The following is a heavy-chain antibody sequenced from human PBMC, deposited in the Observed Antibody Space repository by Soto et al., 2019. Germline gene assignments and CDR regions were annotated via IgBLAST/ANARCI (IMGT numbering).Heavy chain of an antibody. V-gene: IGHV3-33*01. D-gene: IGHD3-16*01. CDR2: IWYDGSNK. CDR3: ARGLRGISFYGMDV. Sequence: QVQLVESGGGVVQPGRSLRLSCAASGFTFSLYGMHWVRQAPGKGLEWVAVIWYDGSNKFYADSVKGRFTISRDNSKNTLYLQMNSLRDEDTAVYYCARGLRGISFYGMDVWGQGTPVTVSS. J-gene: IGHJ6*02. CDR1: GFTFSLYG.